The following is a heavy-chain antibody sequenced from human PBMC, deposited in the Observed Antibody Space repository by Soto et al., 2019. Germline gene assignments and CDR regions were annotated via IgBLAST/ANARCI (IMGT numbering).Heavy chain of an antibody. CDR3: VRDQSVAGPTTLFDP. CDR2: INSEGSST. D-gene: IGHD6-19*01. CDR1: GGQRRKYC. Sequence: VGSLRLSSAASGGQRRKYCMHWVRQPLRKGLVWVSRINSEGSSTIYADSVKGRFTVSRDNAKNTLYLQMNSLRAEDTAVYYCVRDQSVAGPTTLFDPWGQGILVTVSS. V-gene: IGHV3-74*01. J-gene: IGHJ5*02.